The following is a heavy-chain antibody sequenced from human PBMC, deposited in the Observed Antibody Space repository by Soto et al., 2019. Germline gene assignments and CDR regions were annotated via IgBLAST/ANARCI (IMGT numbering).Heavy chain of an antibody. V-gene: IGHV6-1*01. D-gene: IGHD3-3*01. J-gene: IGHJ6*02. CDR3: ARGITISGVARNAFHS. CDR1: GDSVSSNSAA. CDR2: TYYRSKWYN. Sequence: TLSLTFVISGDSVSSNSAAWNWIRQSPSRGLEWLGRTYYRSKWYNDYAVSVKSRITINPDTSKNQFSLKLSSVTAADTAVYYCARGITISGVARNAFHSWGQGTTVTVSS.